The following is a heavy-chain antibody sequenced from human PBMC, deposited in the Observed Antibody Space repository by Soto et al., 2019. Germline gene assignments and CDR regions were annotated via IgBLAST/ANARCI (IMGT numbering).Heavy chain of an antibody. CDR3: SRVDGNRLHDYGSKGFDY. CDR2: IYYSGST. J-gene: IGHJ4*01. CDR1: GGSISSVGYY. V-gene: IGHV4-31*03. D-gene: IGHD4-17*01. Sequence: QVQLQESGPGLVKPAQTLSLTCTVSGGSISSVGYYWSWIRQHPGKGMEWIGYIYYSGSTYYNPSLKSRVTISVNTSKNQFSLKLSAVTAADTAVYYYSRVDGNRLHDYGSKGFDYWGHGTLVPVST.